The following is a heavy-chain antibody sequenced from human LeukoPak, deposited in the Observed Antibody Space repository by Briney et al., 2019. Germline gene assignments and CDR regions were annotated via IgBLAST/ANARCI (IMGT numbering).Heavy chain of an antibody. Sequence: SETLSLTCTVSGGSISSGSYYWSWIRQPAGKGLEWIGRIYTSGSTNYNPSLKSRVTISVDTSKNQFSLKLSSVTAADTAVYYCARDRRAIVGATTGDYYFDYWGQGTLVTVSS. CDR2: IYTSGST. CDR1: GGSISSGSYY. D-gene: IGHD1-26*01. V-gene: IGHV4-61*02. J-gene: IGHJ4*02. CDR3: ARDRRAIVGATTGDYYFDY.